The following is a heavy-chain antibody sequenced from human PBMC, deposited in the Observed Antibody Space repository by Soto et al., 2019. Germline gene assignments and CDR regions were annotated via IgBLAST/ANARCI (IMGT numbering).Heavy chain of an antibody. CDR2: ISYDRTHK. CDR1: GFAFSDYA. V-gene: IGHV3-30-3*01. J-gene: IGHJ4*02. Sequence: QVQLVESGGGVVQPGRSQRLSCAASGFAFSDYAMHWVRQAPGKGLEWVAVISYDRTHKYYADSVKGRCTISRDNSKNTLSLQMNSLRPEDTAIYYCAATTTVTYGTCDYWGQGTLVTVSS. CDR3: AATTTVTYGTCDY. D-gene: IGHD4-17*01.